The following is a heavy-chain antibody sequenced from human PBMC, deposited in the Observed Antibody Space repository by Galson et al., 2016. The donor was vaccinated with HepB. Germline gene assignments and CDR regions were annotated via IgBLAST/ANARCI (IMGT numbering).Heavy chain of an antibody. V-gene: IGHV3-21*01. CDR2: ISSSSSYI. J-gene: IGHJ4*02. Sequence: SLRLSCAASGFTFSSCSMSWVRQAPGKGLEWVSSISSSSSYIYYADSVKGRFTISRDNAKNSLYLQMNSLRAEDTAVYYCARGDIAGAILDYWGQGTLVTVSS. CDR1: GFTFSSCS. CDR3: ARGDIAGAILDY. D-gene: IGHD1-26*01.